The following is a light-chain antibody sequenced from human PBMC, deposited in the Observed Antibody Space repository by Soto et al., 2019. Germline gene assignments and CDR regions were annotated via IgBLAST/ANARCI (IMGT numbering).Light chain of an antibody. Sequence: QSVLTQPASVSGSPGQSITISCTGTSSDVGDYNYVSWYQHHPGKAPKLMIYEVSNRPSGISNRFSGSKSGDTASLTISGLQAEDEADYYCSSYTSSSSVVFGGGTQLTVL. V-gene: IGLV2-14*01. CDR3: SSYTSSSSVV. CDR2: EVS. CDR1: SSDVGDYNY. J-gene: IGLJ2*01.